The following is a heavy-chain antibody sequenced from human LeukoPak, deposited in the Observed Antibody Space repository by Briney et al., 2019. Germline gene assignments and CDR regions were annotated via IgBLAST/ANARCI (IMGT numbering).Heavy chain of an antibody. Sequence: PSETLSLTCAVYGGSFSGYYWSWIRQPPGKGLEWIGEINHSGSTNYNPSLKSRVTISVDTSKNQFSLKLSSVTAADTAVYYCARDLEGGDAYWGQGTLVTVSS. D-gene: IGHD2-21*02. CDR1: GGSFSGYY. V-gene: IGHV4-34*01. J-gene: IGHJ4*02. CDR3: ARDLEGGDAY. CDR2: INHSGST.